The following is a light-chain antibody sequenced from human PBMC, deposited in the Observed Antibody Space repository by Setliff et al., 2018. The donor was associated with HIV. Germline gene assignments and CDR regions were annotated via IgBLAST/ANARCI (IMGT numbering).Light chain of an antibody. V-gene: IGKV1-13*02. CDR2: DAS. CDR3: LQHHSYPLT. CDR1: QGVSTS. J-gene: IGKJ4*01. Sequence: AIQLTQSPSSLSASLGDRVTITCRASQGVSTSLAWYQHKPGTAPKLLIYDASNLESGVPSRFSGSGSGTEFTLTISSLQPEDFATYYCLQHHSYPLTFGGGTKVDIK.